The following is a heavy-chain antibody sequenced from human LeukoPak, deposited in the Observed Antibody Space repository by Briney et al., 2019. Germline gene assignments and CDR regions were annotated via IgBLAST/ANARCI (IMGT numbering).Heavy chain of an antibody. CDR1: GFTFSSYG. J-gene: IGHJ4*02. CDR3: AKDLGIAAAGTDY. Sequence: GGSLRLSCAASGFTFSSYGMHWIRQAPGKGLEWVAFIRNDGSIIYNADSVKGRFTISRDNSKNTLYLQMNSLRAEDTAVYYCAKDLGIAAAGTDYWGQGTLVTVSS. CDR2: IRNDGSII. V-gene: IGHV3-30*02. D-gene: IGHD6-13*01.